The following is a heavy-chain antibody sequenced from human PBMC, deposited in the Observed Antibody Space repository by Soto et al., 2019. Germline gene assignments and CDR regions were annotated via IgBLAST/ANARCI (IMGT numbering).Heavy chain of an antibody. Sequence: SETLSLTCTVSGGSISSGGYYWSWIRQHPGKGLEWIGYIYYSGSTYYNPSLKSRVTISVDTSKNQFSLKLSSVTAADTAVYYCARDNREPADIEGSLDYWGQGTLVTVSS. CDR2: IYYSGST. V-gene: IGHV4-31*03. CDR1: GGSISSGGYY. CDR3: ARDNREPADIEGSLDY. J-gene: IGHJ4*02. D-gene: IGHD2-2*01.